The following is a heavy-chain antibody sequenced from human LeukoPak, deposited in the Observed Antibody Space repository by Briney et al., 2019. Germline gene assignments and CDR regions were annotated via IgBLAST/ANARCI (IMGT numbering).Heavy chain of an antibody. J-gene: IGHJ4*02. CDR2: ISDTGGRT. D-gene: IGHD3-22*01. CDR1: GITLSNYG. Sequence: GGSLRLSCAVSGITLSNYGMTWVRQAPGRGLEWVAGISDTGGRTNYADSVKGRFTISRDNPKNTLYLQMNSLRAEDTAVYFCAKRGVVIRVILVGFHKEAYYFDSWGQGALVTVSS. V-gene: IGHV3-23*01. CDR3: AKRGVVIRVILVGFHKEAYYFDS.